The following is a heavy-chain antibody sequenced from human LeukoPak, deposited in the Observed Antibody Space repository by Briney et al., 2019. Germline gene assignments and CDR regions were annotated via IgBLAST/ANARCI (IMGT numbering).Heavy chain of an antibody. V-gene: IGHV1-8*01. CDR3: ARGYWSSGWSSYYYMDV. D-gene: IGHD6-13*01. Sequence: ASVKVSCKASGYTFTTFDINWVRQATGQGLEWMAWVNPNSGNTGYAQKFQGRVTMTRNTSISTTYVELNSLTSEDTAVYYCARGYWSSGWSSYYYMDVWGKGTTVTISS. CDR2: VNPNSGNT. J-gene: IGHJ6*03. CDR1: GYTFTTFD.